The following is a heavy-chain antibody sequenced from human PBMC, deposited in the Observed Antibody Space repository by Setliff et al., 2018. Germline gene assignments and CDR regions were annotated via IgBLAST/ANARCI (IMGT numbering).Heavy chain of an antibody. V-gene: IGHV7-4-1*02. D-gene: IGHD6-6*01. CDR2: INTNTGNP. CDR1: GYTFTSYA. Sequence: ASVKVSCKASGYTFTSYAMNRVRQAPGQGLEWMGWINTNTGNPTYAQGFTGRFVFSLDTSVSTAYLQISSLKAEDTAVYYCTSSSSPRGGAFDIWGQGTMVTVS. J-gene: IGHJ3*02. CDR3: TSSSSPRGGAFDI.